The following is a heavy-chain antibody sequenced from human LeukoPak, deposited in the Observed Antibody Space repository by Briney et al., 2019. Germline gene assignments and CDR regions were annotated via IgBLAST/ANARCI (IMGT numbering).Heavy chain of an antibody. CDR1: GGSISSSSYY. D-gene: IGHD2-15*01. V-gene: IGHV4-39*07. J-gene: IGHJ4*02. CDR2: IYYSGST. Sequence: PSETLSLTCTASGGSISSSSYYWGWIRQPPGKGLEWIGSIYYSGSTYYNPSLKSRVTISVDTSKNQFSLKLSSVTAADTAVYYCARRRYCSGGSCYSLGYWGQGTLVTVSS. CDR3: ARRRYCSGGSCYSLGY.